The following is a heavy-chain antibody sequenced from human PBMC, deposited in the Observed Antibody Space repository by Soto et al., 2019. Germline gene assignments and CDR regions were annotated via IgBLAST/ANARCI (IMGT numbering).Heavy chain of an antibody. D-gene: IGHD3-10*01. J-gene: IGHJ6*03. Sequence: ASVKVSCKASGYTFTSYGISWVRQAPGQGLEWMGWISASNGDTNYAQKFQGRLIVTTDTSTSTGYMELRSVRSEDSAVYYCARMVRGSNIDNYHYMDVWGTGTTVTVSS. CDR1: GYTFTSYG. V-gene: IGHV1-18*01. CDR2: ISASNGDT. CDR3: ARMVRGSNIDNYHYMDV.